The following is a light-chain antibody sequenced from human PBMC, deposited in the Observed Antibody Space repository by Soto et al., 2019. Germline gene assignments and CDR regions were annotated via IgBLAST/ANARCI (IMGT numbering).Light chain of an antibody. CDR1: SYNIGAAYD. J-gene: IGLJ3*02. V-gene: IGLV1-40*01. Sequence: QSVLTQPPSVSGAPGQKVTISCTRSSYNIGAAYDVHWYQHLPGTAPKLLIYGNNNRPSGVPDRFSGSKSGTSASLAITGLQAEDEADYYCQSYDSSLSGWVFGGWTKVTVL. CDR2: GNN. CDR3: QSYDSSLSGWV.